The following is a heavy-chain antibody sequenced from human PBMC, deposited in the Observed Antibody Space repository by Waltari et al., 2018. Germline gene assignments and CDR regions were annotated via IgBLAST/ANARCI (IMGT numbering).Heavy chain of an antibody. CDR2: VYYTGNT. CDR1: GGSIKNPILY. V-gene: IGHV4-39*01. D-gene: IGHD3-10*01. J-gene: IGHJ4*02. CDR3: ATPYGSGTNFDY. Sequence: QLQLQESGPGLVKPSGPLSLACAVSGGSIKNPILYWGWVRQPPGKGLEFIGSVYYTGNTYYNPSLMRRVTISVDTSKNKFSLRLTSVTAADTAVYYCATPYGSGTNFDYWGQGTLVTVSS.